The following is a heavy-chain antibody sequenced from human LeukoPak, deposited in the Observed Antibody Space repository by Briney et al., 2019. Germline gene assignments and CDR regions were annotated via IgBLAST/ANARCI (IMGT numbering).Heavy chain of an antibody. CDR1: GYTFTFYG. CDR3: ARMSGYCSGGSCYGNNWFDP. D-gene: IGHD2-15*01. J-gene: IGHJ5*02. CDR2: IIPIFGTA. Sequence: SVKVSCKASGYTFTFYGITWVRQAPGQGLEWMGGIIPIFGTANYAQKFQGRVTITADESTSTAYMELSSLRSEDTAVYYCARMSGYCSGGSCYGNNWFDPWGQGTLVTVSS. V-gene: IGHV1-69*13.